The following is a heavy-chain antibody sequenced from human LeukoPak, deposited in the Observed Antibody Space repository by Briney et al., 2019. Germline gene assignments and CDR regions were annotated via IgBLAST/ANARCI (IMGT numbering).Heavy chain of an antibody. Sequence: GSLRLSCAASGFTFSSYSMNWVRQDPGKGLDWVSSISSSSSYIYYADSVKGRFTISRDNAKNSLYLQMNSLRAEDTAVYYCARDKGYIVVVPAAISWGQGTLVTVSS. J-gene: IGHJ5*02. CDR3: ARDKGYIVVVPAAIS. V-gene: IGHV3-21*01. D-gene: IGHD2-2*01. CDR2: ISSSSSYI. CDR1: GFTFSSYS.